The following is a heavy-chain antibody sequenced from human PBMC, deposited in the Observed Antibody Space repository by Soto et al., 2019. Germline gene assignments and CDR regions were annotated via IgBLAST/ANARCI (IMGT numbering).Heavy chain of an antibody. D-gene: IGHD1-26*01. J-gene: IGHJ4*02. CDR3: ARTEELATSTPVDY. V-gene: IGHV3-11*06. CDR2: ISSSSSYT. CDR1: GFTVSDYY. Sequence: PGGSLRLSCSASGFTVSDYYMSLIRQAPGKGLEWVSYISSSSSYTNYADSVKGRFAISRDNAKNSLYLQMNSLRAEDTSVYYCARTEELATSTPVDYWGQGTLVTVSS.